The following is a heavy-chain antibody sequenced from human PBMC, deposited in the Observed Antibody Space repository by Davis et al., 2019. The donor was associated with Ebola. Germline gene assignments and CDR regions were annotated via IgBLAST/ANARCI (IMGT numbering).Heavy chain of an antibody. CDR3: AKDQSSQNYYGLGN. V-gene: IGHV3-30*18. D-gene: IGHD3-10*01. J-gene: IGHJ4*02. Sequence: SLKISCAASGFTFSNYGMHWVRQGPGKGLKWVAVISYEGSNKYYADSVKGRFTISRDNSKNTMYLQMNSLRAEDTAVYYCAKDQSSQNYYGLGNWGQGTLVTVSS. CDR1: GFTFSNYG. CDR2: ISYEGSNK.